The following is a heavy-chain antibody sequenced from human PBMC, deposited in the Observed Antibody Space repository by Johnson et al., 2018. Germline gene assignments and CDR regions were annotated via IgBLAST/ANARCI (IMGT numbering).Heavy chain of an antibody. CDR2: ISYDGSNK. CDR3: ARDTNTVTTSNFDY. Sequence: QVQLVESGGGVVQPGRSLRLSCAASGFTFSSYAMHWVRQAPGKGLEWVAVISYDGSNKYYADSVKGRFTISRDNSKNTLYLQMNSLRAEDTAVYYCARDTNTVTTSNFDYWGQGTLVTVSS. V-gene: IGHV3-30-3*01. D-gene: IGHD4-17*01. CDR1: GFTFSSYA. J-gene: IGHJ4*02.